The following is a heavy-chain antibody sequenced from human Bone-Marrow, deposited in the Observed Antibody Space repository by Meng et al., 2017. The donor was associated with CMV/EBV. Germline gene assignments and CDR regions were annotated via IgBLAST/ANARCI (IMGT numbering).Heavy chain of an antibody. CDR3: ARQGMRAFVYYYGMDV. CDR2: ISAYNDNT. J-gene: IGHJ6*02. CDR1: GYTFTSYG. Sequence: ASVKVSCKASGYTFTSYGISWVRQAPGQGLEWMGWISAYNDNTNYAQKLQGRVTMTTDTSTSTAYMELRSLRSEDTAVYYCARQGMRAFVYYYGMDVWGQGTTVTVSS. V-gene: IGHV1-18*01.